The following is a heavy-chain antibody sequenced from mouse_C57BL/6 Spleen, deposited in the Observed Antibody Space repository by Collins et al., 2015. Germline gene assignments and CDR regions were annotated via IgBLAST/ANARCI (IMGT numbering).Heavy chain of an antibody. Sequence: DVQLQESGPGLVKPSQSLSLTCSVTGYSITSGYYWNWIRQFPGNKLEWTGYISYDGSNNYNPSLKNRISITRDTSKNQFFLKLNSVTTEDTATYYCARRTTGAMDYWGQGTSVTVSS. CDR2: ISYDGSN. CDR1: GYSITSGYY. V-gene: IGHV3-6*02. D-gene: IGHD2-12*01. J-gene: IGHJ4*01. CDR3: ARRTTGAMDY.